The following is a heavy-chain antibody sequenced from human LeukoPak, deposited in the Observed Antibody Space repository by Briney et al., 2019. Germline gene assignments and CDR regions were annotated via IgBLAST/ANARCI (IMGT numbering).Heavy chain of an antibody. J-gene: IGHJ4*02. Sequence: SETLSLTCTVSGGSISSYYWSWIQQPAGKGLEWIGRIYTSGSTNYNPSLKSRVTISVDKSKNQFSLKLSSVTAADTAVYYCARDFRYSYGYDYWGQGTLVTVSS. V-gene: IGHV4-4*07. D-gene: IGHD5-18*01. CDR1: GGSISSYY. CDR3: ARDFRYSYGYDY. CDR2: IYTSGST.